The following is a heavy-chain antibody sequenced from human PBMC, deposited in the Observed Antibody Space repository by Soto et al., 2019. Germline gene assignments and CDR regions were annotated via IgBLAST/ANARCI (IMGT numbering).Heavy chain of an antibody. J-gene: IGHJ3*02. CDR3: ASQLDSSGYYWAI. CDR2: IYHGDSDS. CDR1: GYSFTSYW. Sequence: PGEALKISCKGSGYSFTSYWIGWVRQMPGKGLERMGIIYHGDSDSRYSPSFQGQVTISADKSISTASLQWSSLKASAPSIYYCASQLDSSGYYWAIWGQGTMVTVSS. D-gene: IGHD3-22*01. V-gene: IGHV5-51*01.